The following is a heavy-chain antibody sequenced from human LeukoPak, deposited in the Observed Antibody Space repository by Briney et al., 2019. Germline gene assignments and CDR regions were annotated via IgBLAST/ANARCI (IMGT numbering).Heavy chain of an antibody. CDR1: GCSISRSSYY. D-gene: IGHD5-18*01. CDR3: ASDPRGYSYGAFDY. V-gene: IGHV4-39*07. CDR2: IYYIGST. Sequence: SETLSLTCTVSGCSISRSSYYLGGIRQPPGKGLEWIGSIYYIGSTYYNPSLNSRVTISVDTSKNQFSLNLSSVTAADKAAYYCASDPRGYSYGAFDYWGQGTLVTVSS. J-gene: IGHJ4*02.